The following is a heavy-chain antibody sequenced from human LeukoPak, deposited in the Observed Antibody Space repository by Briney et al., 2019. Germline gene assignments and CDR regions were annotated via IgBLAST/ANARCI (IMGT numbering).Heavy chain of an antibody. Sequence: SVKVSCKASGGTFSSYTISWVRQAPGQGLEWMGRIIPILGIANYAQKFQGRVAITADKSTSTAYMELSSLRSEDTAVYYCARGDSSSSWLLSYWGQGTLVTVSS. CDR3: ARGDSSSSWLLSY. D-gene: IGHD6-6*01. CDR2: IIPILGIA. V-gene: IGHV1-69*02. CDR1: GGTFSSYT. J-gene: IGHJ4*02.